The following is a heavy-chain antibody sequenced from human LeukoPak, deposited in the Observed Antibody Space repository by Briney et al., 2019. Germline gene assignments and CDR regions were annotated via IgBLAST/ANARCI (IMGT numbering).Heavy chain of an antibody. D-gene: IGHD2-2*01. CDR1: GYTYTSYD. Sequence: ASVTVSCKASGYTYTSYDINWVRQATGQGLEWMGWMNPNSGNTGYAQKFQGRVTMTRNTSRSAAYMELSSLRSEDTAVYYCARGGRYCSSTSCYGFAYWGQGTLVTVSS. CDR2: MNPNSGNT. CDR3: ARGGRYCSSTSCYGFAY. V-gene: IGHV1-8*01. J-gene: IGHJ4*02.